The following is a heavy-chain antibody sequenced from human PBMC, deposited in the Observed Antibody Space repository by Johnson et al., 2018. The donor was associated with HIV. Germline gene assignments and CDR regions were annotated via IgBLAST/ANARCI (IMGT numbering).Heavy chain of an antibody. D-gene: IGHD3-22*01. CDR1: GFTFGDYA. CDR2: IRSKAYGGTT. V-gene: IGHV3-49*04. CDR3: TSRNYYDSSGYAERDDAFDI. J-gene: IGHJ3*02. Sequence: EVQLVESGGGLVQPGRSLRLSCTASGFTFGDYAMSWVRQAPGKGLEWVGCIRSKAYGGTTEYAASVKGRFTISRDDSKSIAYLQMNSLKTEDTAVYYCTSRNYYDSSGYAERDDAFDIWGQGTMVTVSS.